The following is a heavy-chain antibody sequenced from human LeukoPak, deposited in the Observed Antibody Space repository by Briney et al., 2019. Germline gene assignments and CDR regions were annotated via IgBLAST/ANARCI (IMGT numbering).Heavy chain of an antibody. CDR3: AREGTAPRNWFDP. V-gene: IGHV4-59*11. D-gene: IGHD6-25*01. J-gene: IGHJ5*02. Sequence: SETLSLTCTVSGGSMSSHYWSWIRQPPGKGLEWIGYIYYSGSTNYNPSLKSRVTTSIATSKNQFSLKLSSVTAADTAVYYCAREGTAPRNWFDPWGQGTLVTVSS. CDR1: GGSMSSHY. CDR2: IYYSGST.